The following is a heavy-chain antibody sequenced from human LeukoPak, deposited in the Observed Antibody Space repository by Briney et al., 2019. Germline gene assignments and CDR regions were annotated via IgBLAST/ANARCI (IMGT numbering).Heavy chain of an antibody. CDR2: IYPGDSNT. CDR1: GYSFASFW. V-gene: IGHV5-51*01. CDR3: ARRASGSYSDY. D-gene: IGHD1-26*01. J-gene: IGHJ4*02. Sequence: ESLKISCKGSGYSFASFWIGWVRQMPGKGLEWMGIIYPGDSNTKYSPSFQGQVTISADKSISTAYLQWSSLKASDTAMYYCARRASGSYSDYWGQGTLVTVSS.